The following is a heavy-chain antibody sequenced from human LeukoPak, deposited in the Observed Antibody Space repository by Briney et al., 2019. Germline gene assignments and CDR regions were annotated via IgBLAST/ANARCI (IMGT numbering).Heavy chain of an antibody. V-gene: IGHV3-33*01. J-gene: IGHJ4*02. Sequence: GGSLRLSCAASGFTFSSYGMHWVRQAPGKGLEWVAVIWYDGSNKYYADSVKGRFTISRDNSKNTLYLQMNSLRAEDTAVYYCVRGYGSGNDFDYWGQGTLVTVSS. CDR3: VRGYGSGNDFDY. CDR2: IWYDGSNK. D-gene: IGHD3-10*01. CDR1: GFTFSSYG.